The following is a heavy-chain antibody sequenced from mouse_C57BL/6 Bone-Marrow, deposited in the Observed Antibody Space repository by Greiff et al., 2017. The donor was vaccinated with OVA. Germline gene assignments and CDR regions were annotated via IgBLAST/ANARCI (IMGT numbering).Heavy chain of an antibody. D-gene: IGHD2-1*01. Sequence: QVQLQQPGAELVRPGSSVKLSCKASGYTFNSYWMHWVKQRPIQGLEWIGNIDPSDSETYYAQKLKDKATLTGDKSSSTAFMQLSSLKTEDSAVYYCARRSIYYGNYYAMDYWGQGTSVTVSS. CDR3: ARRSIYYGNYYAMDY. J-gene: IGHJ4*01. CDR1: GYTFNSYW. CDR2: IDPSDSET. V-gene: IGHV1-52*01.